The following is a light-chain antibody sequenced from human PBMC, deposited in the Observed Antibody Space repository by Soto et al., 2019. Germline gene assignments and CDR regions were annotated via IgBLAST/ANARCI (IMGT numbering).Light chain of an antibody. Sequence: DIQMTQSPSFLSASIGDRVTITCRASQNINNYLNWYQQRSGRAPDLLIYAASTLQSGVPSRFSGSGSGTDFTLTISGLQPEDFATYYCQQSNSIPPWTFGQGTKVEL. CDR2: AAS. CDR3: QQSNSIPPWT. V-gene: IGKV1-39*01. CDR1: QNINNY. J-gene: IGKJ1*01.